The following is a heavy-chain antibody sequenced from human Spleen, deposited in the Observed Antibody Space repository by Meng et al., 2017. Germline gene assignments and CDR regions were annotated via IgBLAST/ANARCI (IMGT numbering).Heavy chain of an antibody. V-gene: IGHV4-31*03. Sequence: QVQYMDSGHGLVKPSQTLSLTCTVSGGSISSAGEDWTWIRQHPGKGLEWIGYIYYSGTTYYNPPLKRRVSISVDTSKNQFSLKLYSVTAADTAVYYCARRGGGYKNWFDPWGQGTLVTVSS. CDR1: GGSISSAGED. D-gene: IGHD3-22*01. CDR2: IYYSGTT. CDR3: ARRGGGYKNWFDP. J-gene: IGHJ5*02.